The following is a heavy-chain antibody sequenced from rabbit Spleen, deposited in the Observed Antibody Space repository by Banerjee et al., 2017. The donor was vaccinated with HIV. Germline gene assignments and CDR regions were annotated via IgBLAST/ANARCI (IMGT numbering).Heavy chain of an antibody. D-gene: IGHD1-1*01. CDR1: GFSFSGGYD. J-gene: IGHJ4*01. V-gene: IGHV1S45*01. Sequence: QEQLKETGGGLVQPEGSLTLTCKASGFSFSGGYDMCLVRHAPGKGPEWIACIYAGSSGSTYYASWAKGRFTISKSSSTTVTLQMTILTVADTATYFCARGAYDSTTGYYDGYYFILWGPGTLVTVS. CDR2: IYAGSSGST. CDR3: ARGAYDSTTGYYDGYYFIL.